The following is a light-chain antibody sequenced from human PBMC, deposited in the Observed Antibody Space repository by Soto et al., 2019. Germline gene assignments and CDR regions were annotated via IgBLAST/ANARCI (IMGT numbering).Light chain of an antibody. CDR2: LVGSGSY. V-gene: IGLV4-60*03. Sequence: QAVVTQPPSASASLGSSVKLTCTLSSGHSSYIIAWHQQQPGQAPRYLMKLVGSGSYKKGSGVPDRFSGSSSGADRYLTISNLQSEDEADYYCETWDTNFVVFGGGTQLTVL. CDR1: SGHSSYI. CDR3: ETWDTNFVV. J-gene: IGLJ2*01.